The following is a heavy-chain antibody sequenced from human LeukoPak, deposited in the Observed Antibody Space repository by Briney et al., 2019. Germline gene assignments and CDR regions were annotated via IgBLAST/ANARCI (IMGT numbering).Heavy chain of an antibody. J-gene: IGHJ4*02. D-gene: IGHD2-21*02. CDR3: ARVQPAVTAMKRGPFYVPNHLSYYFDY. CDR2: IKQDGSEK. CDR1: GFTFSSYW. V-gene: IGHV3-7*01. Sequence: PGGSLRLSCAASGFTFSSYWMSWVRQAPGKGLEWVANIKQDGSEKYYVDSVKGRFTISRDNAKNSLYLQMNSLRAEDTAVYYCARVQPAVTAMKRGPFYVPNHLSYYFDYWGQGTLVTVSS.